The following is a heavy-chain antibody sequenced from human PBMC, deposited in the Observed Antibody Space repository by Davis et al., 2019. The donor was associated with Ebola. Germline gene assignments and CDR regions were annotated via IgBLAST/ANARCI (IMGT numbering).Heavy chain of an antibody. CDR3: ARGEGWFDP. V-gene: IGHV4-34*01. J-gene: IGHJ5*02. CDR2: INHSGST. Sequence: SETLSLTCAVSGGSFSAYYWSWVRQPPGKGLEWIGEINHSGSTNYNPSLKSRVTISVDTSKNQFSLKLSSVTAADTAVYYCARGEGWFDPWGQGTLVTVSS. CDR1: GGSFSAYY.